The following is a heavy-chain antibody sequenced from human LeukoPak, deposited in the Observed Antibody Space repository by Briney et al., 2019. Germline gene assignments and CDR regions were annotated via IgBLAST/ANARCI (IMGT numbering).Heavy chain of an antibody. Sequence: PSETLSLTCAVSGGSISSYYWSWIRQPPGKGLEWIGYIYYSGSTNYNPSLKSRVTISVDTSKNQFSLKLSSVTAADTAVYYCARVKTSGEIDYWDQGTLVTVSS. CDR3: ARVKTSGEIDY. CDR1: GGSISSYY. CDR2: IYYSGST. J-gene: IGHJ4*02. D-gene: IGHD5-12*01. V-gene: IGHV4-59*01.